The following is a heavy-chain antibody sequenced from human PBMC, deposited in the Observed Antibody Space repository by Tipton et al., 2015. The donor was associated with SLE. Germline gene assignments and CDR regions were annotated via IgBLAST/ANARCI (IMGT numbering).Heavy chain of an antibody. D-gene: IGHD1-1*01. V-gene: IGHV3-23*01. CDR3: ARVREERGYYYGMDV. Sequence: SLRLSCAASGFTFSSYAMSWVRQAPGKGLEWVSAISGSGGSTYYADSVKGRFTISRDNAKNSLYLQMNSLRAEDTAVYYCARVREERGYYYGMDVWGQGTTVTVSS. CDR1: GFTFSSYA. J-gene: IGHJ6*02. CDR2: ISGSGGST.